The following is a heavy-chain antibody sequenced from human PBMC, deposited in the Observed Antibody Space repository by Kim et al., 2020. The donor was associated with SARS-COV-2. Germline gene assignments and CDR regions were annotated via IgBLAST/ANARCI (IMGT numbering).Heavy chain of an antibody. Sequence: GGSLRLSCVASGFTFSSHSLNWVRQAPGKGLEWISYISSSSGTTYYADSVKGRFTISRYNAKNSLYLQMNSLRDEVTAVYYCARGSYGDYEAWGQGTLAT. V-gene: IGHV3-48*02. J-gene: IGHJ5*02. CDR2: ISSSSGTT. CDR1: GFTFSSHS. D-gene: IGHD4-17*01. CDR3: ARGSYGDYEA.